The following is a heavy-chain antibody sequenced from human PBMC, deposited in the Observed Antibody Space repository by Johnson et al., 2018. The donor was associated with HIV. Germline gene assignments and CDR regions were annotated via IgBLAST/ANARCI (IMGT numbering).Heavy chain of an antibody. D-gene: IGHD6-6*01. CDR2: IWYDGSNK. J-gene: IGHJ3*02. V-gene: IGHV3-33*01. CDR1: GFTFSSYG. CDR3: ARATYSNSKAHAFDI. Sequence: LSCAASGFTFSSYGMHWVRQAPGKGPEWVAVIWYDGSNKYYADSVKGRFTISRDNAKNTLYLQMNSLRAEDTAVYYCARATYSNSKAHAFDIWGQGTMVTVSS.